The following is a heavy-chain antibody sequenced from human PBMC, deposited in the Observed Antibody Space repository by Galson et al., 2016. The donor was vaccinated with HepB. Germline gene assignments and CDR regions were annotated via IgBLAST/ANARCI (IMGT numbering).Heavy chain of an antibody. V-gene: IGHV3-30*04. J-gene: IGHJ6*03. CDR3: ARESSLPVRSKVRGVSNLYLSPEYYYYMDA. CDR2: ISIDGRDK. D-gene: IGHD3-10*01. CDR1: GFTFGNHA. Sequence: SLRLSCAASGFTFGNHAMHWVRQAPGKGLEWIMFISIDGRDKYFADPVKGRFTVSRDNSRNTLYLQMNSLGPDDTGLYFCARESSLPVRSKVRGVSNLYLSPEYYYYMDAWGKGTTVIVSS.